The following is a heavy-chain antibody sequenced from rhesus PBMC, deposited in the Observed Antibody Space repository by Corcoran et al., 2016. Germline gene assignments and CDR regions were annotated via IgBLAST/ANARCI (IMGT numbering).Heavy chain of an antibody. Sequence: QVQLVQSGAEVKKPGASVKLSCKASGYSFTSYRINWVRQAPVQGLEWMGWNNPRKGKTGYAQKFQGRVTMTRDTSTSTAYMELSSLRSEDTAVYYCARRVRGDSYTADYWGQGVLVTVSS. CDR3: ARRVRGDSYTADY. CDR1: GYSFTSYR. D-gene: IGHD5-12*01. CDR2: NNPRKGKT. V-gene: IGHV1-200*01. J-gene: IGHJ4*01.